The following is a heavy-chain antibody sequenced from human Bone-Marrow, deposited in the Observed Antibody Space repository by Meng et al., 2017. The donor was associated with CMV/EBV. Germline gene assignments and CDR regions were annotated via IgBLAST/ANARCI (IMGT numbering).Heavy chain of an antibody. CDR1: GGTFSSYA. CDR2: IIPILGIA. J-gene: IGHJ4*02. Sequence: SVKVSCKASGGTFSSYAISWVRQAPGQGLEWMGGIIPILGIANYAQKFQGRVTITADKSTSTAYMELSSLRSEDTAVYYCARLAGSYDFWSGFAYYFDYWGQGTLVTVSS. D-gene: IGHD3-3*01. V-gene: IGHV1-69*10. CDR3: ARLAGSYDFWSGFAYYFDY.